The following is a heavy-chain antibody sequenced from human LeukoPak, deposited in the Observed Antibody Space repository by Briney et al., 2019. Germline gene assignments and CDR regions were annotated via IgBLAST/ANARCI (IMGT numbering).Heavy chain of an antibody. CDR3: ETYRRHGC. CDR2: ISNSGDNT. D-gene: IGHD1-1*01. Sequence: PGGSLRLSCRASGFSFRSCTMNWVRQAPGKGLEWVSTISNSGDNTYYADSVKGLFTISRDNSKNTLYLQMNSLRAEDTAVYYCETYRRHGCWGQGALVTVSS. V-gene: IGHV3-23*01. J-gene: IGHJ4*02. CDR1: GFSFRSCT.